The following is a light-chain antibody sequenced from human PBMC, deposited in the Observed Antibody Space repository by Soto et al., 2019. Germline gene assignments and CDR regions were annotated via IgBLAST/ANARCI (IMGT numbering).Light chain of an antibody. V-gene: IGKV3-20*01. CDR1: QNVNSNY. Sequence: EIVLTQSPGTLSLSPGERATLFCRASQNVNSNYLAWYQQRPGQGPRLLIHGASSRVTGIPDRFSGSGSGTDFTLTISRLEPEDFAVYYCQQYGSSPQTLGQGTKVEI. J-gene: IGKJ1*01. CDR2: GAS. CDR3: QQYGSSPQT.